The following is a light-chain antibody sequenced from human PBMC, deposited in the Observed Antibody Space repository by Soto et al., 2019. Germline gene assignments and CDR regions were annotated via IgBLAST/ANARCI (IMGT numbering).Light chain of an antibody. CDR3: QQSYTTPLT. CDR1: QSVSSSY. CDR2: GAS. Sequence: EIVLTQSPGTLSLSPGERATLSCRASQSVSSSYLAWYQQKPGQAPRLLIYGASSRATGIPDRFSGSGSGTYFTLTISSLQPEDLATYYCQQSYTTPLTFGGGTKVEIK. V-gene: IGKV3-20*01. J-gene: IGKJ4*01.